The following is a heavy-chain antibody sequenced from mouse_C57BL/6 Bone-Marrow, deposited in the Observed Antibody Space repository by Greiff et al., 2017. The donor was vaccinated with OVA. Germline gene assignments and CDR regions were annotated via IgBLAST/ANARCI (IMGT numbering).Heavy chain of an antibody. Sequence: QVQLKQSGAELARPGASVKLSCKASGYTFTSYGISWVKQRTGQGLEWIGEIYPRSGNTYYNEKFKGKATLTADKSSSTAYMELRSLTSEDSAVYFCARVAHYYGSSYLDFAYWGQGTLVTVSA. CDR3: ARVAHYYGSSYLDFAY. D-gene: IGHD1-1*01. J-gene: IGHJ3*01. CDR2: IYPRSGNT. V-gene: IGHV1-81*01. CDR1: GYTFTSYG.